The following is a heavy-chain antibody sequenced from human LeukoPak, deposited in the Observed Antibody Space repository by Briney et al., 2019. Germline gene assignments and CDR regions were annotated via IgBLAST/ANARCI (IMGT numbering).Heavy chain of an antibody. D-gene: IGHD3-16*02. J-gene: IGHJ4*02. V-gene: IGHV3-48*01. CDR3: ARGSTFGGVISDF. Sequence: GGSLRLSCAASGFTFSRYWMNWVRQAPGKGLEWLSFITRSSRIIYYADSVKGRLTISRDNANNSLHLQMNSLRVEDTGIYFCARGSTFGGVISDFWGQGTLVTVSS. CDR2: ITRSSRII. CDR1: GFTFSRYW.